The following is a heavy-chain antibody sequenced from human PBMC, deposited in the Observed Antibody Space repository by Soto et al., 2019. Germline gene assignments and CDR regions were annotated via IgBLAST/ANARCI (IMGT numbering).Heavy chain of an antibody. Sequence: VKVSCKASGYTFTSYDINWVRQATGQGLEWMGWMNPNSGNTGYAQKFQGRVTMTRNTSISTAYMELSSLRSEDTAVYYCARTNYDFWSGYQVPHDYWGQGTLVTVSS. CDR3: ARTNYDFWSGYQVPHDY. V-gene: IGHV1-8*01. J-gene: IGHJ4*02. CDR2: MNPNSGNT. CDR1: GYTFTSYD. D-gene: IGHD3-3*01.